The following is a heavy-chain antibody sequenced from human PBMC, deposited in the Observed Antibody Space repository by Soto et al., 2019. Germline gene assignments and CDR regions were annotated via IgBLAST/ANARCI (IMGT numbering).Heavy chain of an antibody. D-gene: IGHD7-27*01. J-gene: IGHJ4*02. Sequence: QVQLQASGPGLVKPSQTLSLTCIVSGGSISNVNDCWSWIRQRPDKGLEWIGHIYSGGSIYINPSLTSRVTISVDTSKNQFYRQLSSVSAADPAVYYCARGPSGDKGDYWGPGTLGTVSS. CDR2: IYSGGSI. V-gene: IGHV4-30-4*01. CDR1: GGSISNVNDC. CDR3: ARGPSGDKGDY.